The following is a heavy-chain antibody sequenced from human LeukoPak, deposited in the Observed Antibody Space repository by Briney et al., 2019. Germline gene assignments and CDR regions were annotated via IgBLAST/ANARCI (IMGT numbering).Heavy chain of an antibody. Sequence: PGGSLRLSCTASGFTLSSYEMSWIRQAPGKGLEWVSSIDYSGGSTYYADSVKGRFTISRDNSKNTLYLQMNSLRAEDTAVYYCAALDHGHDYWGQGTLVTVSS. J-gene: IGHJ4*02. CDR1: GFTLSSYE. CDR3: AALDHGHDY. CDR2: IDYSGGST. V-gene: IGHV3-23*01.